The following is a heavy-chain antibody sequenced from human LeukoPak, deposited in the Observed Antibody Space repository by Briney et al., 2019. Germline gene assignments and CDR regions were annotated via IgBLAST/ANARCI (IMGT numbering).Heavy chain of an antibody. V-gene: IGHV2-5*01. CDR3: AQIGYCSSTSCFQFDY. J-gene: IGHJ4*02. CDR1: GFSLSTSGVG. D-gene: IGHD2-2*01. Sequence: KLSGPTLVNPTQTLTLTCTFSGFSLSTSGVGVGWIRQPPGKALEWLALIYWNDDKRYSPSLKSRLTITKDTSKNQVVLTMTNMDPVDTATYYCAQIGYCSSTSCFQFDYWGQGTLVTVSS. CDR2: IYWNDDK.